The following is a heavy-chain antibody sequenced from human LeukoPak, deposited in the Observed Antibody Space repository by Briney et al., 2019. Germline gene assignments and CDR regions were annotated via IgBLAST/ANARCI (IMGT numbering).Heavy chain of an antibody. CDR2: INPNSGGT. Sequence: ASVKVSCKASGYTFTGHYMHWVRQAPGQGLEWMGRINPNSGGTNYAQKFQGRVTMTRDTSISTAYMELSRLRSDDTAVYYCARWEAGPGWFDPWGQGTLVTVSS. CDR3: ARWEAGPGWFDP. J-gene: IGHJ5*02. CDR1: GYTFTGHY. V-gene: IGHV1-2*06. D-gene: IGHD1-26*01.